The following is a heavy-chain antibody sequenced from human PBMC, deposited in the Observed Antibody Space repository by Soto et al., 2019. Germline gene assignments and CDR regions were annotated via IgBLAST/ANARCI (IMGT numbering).Heavy chain of an antibody. CDR2: IFSGGNA. D-gene: IGHD3-10*01. CDR3: VKEFRGAFDY. Sequence: EVELVESGGGLSRPGGSLRLSCAVSGVTVNSNFMSWVRQAPGKGLEWVSVIFSGGNADYADSVKGRFIMSRDISKNTLYLQMNSLRAEDTAVYFCVKEFRGAFDYWGQGTLVTVSS. J-gene: IGHJ4*02. CDR1: GVTVNSNF. V-gene: IGHV3-53*01.